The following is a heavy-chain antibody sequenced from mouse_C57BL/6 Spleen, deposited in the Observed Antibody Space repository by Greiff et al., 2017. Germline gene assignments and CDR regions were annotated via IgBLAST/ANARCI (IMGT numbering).Heavy chain of an antibody. D-gene: IGHD1-2*01. CDR3: ARAKGDGPVNY. J-gene: IGHJ2*01. CDR1: GYTFTSYW. CDR2: INPSNGGT. Sequence: QVQLQQPGTELVKPGASVKLSCKASGYTFTSYWMYWVKQRPGQGLEWIGNINPSNGGTNYNEKFKSKSTLTVDKSSSTAYMQLSSLTSEDSAVYYCARAKGDGPVNYWGQGTTLTVSS. V-gene: IGHV1-53*01.